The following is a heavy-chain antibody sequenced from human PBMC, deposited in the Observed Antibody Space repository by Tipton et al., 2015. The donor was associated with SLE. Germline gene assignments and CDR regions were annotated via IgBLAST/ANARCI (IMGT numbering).Heavy chain of an antibody. V-gene: IGHV4-34*01. D-gene: IGHD2-2*01. Sequence: TLSLTCAVYGGSFSGYYWSWIRQPPGKGLEWIGEINHSGSTNYNPSLKSRVTISVDTSKNQFSLKLSSVTAADTAVYFCARHRKAVPVPDAFDFWGQGTMVAVSS. J-gene: IGHJ3*01. CDR3: ARHRKAVPVPDAFDF. CDR2: INHSGST. CDR1: GGSFSGYY.